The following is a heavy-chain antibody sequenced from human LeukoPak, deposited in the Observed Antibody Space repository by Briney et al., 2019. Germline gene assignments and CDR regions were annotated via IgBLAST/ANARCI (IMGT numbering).Heavy chain of an antibody. Sequence: ASVKVSCKASGYTFTSYSISWVRQAPGQGLEWMGWISAYNGNTNYAQKLQGRVTMTTDTSTSTAYMELRSLRSDDTAVYYCARDESHIVVVENWFDPWGQGTLVTVSS. CDR2: ISAYNGNT. V-gene: IGHV1-18*01. D-gene: IGHD2-15*01. CDR1: GYTFTSYS. CDR3: ARDESHIVVVENWFDP. J-gene: IGHJ5*02.